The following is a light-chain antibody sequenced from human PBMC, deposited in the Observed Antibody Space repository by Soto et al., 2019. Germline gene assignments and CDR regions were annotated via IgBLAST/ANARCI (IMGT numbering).Light chain of an antibody. J-gene: IGKJ1*01. V-gene: IGKV1-39*01. CDR3: QQSYSTRVT. CDR1: QSISSY. CDR2: AAS. Sequence: IEMTKSPSSLSASVGDRVTITCRASQSISSYLNWYQQKPGKAPKLLIYAASSLQSGVPSRFSGSGSGTDFTLTISSLQPEDFATYYCQQSYSTRVTLGQGTKVDI.